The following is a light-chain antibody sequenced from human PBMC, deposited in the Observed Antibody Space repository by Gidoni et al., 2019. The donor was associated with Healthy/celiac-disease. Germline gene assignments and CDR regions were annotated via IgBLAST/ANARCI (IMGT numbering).Light chain of an antibody. V-gene: IGLV3-1*01. J-gene: IGLJ1*01. CDR2: QDS. CDR3: QAWDSSTGV. Sequence: SYALTQPPSVSVSPGQTASITCSGDKLGDKYACWYQQKPGQLPVLVIYQDSKRPSGIPERFSGSNSGNTATLTISGTQAMDEADYYCQAWDSSTGVFGTGTKVTVL. CDR1: KLGDKY.